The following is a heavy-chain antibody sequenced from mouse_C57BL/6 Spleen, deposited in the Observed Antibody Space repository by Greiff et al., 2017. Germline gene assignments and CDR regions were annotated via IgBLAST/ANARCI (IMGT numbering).Heavy chain of an antibody. D-gene: IGHD2-1*01. V-gene: IGHV1-69*01. Sequence: QVQLQQPGAELVMPGASVKLSCKASGYTFTSYWMHWVKQRPGQGLEWIGEIDPSDSYTNYNQKFKGKSTLTVDKSSSTAYMQLSSLTSEDSAVYYCARARLGNSYAMDYWGQGTSVTVSS. CDR3: ARARLGNSYAMDY. CDR2: IDPSDSYT. CDR1: GYTFTSYW. J-gene: IGHJ4*01.